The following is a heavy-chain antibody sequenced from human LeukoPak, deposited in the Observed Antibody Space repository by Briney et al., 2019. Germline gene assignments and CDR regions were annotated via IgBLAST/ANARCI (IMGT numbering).Heavy chain of an antibody. V-gene: IGHV4-30-4*01. CDR1: GGSISSGDYY. CDR2: IYYSGST. CDR3: AREYYYDSSGPSPIDY. J-gene: IGHJ4*02. Sequence: NPSGTLSLTCTVSGGSISSGDYYWSWIRQPPGKGLEWIGYIYYSGSTYYNPSLKSRVTISVDTSKNQFSLKLSSVTAADTAVYYCAREYYYDSSGPSPIDYWGQGTLVTVSS. D-gene: IGHD3-22*01.